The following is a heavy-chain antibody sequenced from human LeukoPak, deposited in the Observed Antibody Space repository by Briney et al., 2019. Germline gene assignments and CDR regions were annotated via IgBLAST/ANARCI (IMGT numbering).Heavy chain of an antibody. J-gene: IGHJ6*03. CDR2: IRFDGTYK. CDR3: AKGPVLVCTDYMDV. CDR1: GFTFSNYG. D-gene: IGHD2-8*01. Sequence: PGGSLRLSCAASGFTFSNYGMHWVRQAPGKGLEWVAFIRFDGTYKFYADSVKGRFTISRESSKNTLYLQMNSLRAEDTAVYYCAKGPVLVCTDYMDVWGNGTTVTVSS. V-gene: IGHV3-30*02.